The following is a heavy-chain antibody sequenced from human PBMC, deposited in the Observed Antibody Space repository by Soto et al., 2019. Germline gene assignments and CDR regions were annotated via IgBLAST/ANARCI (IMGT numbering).Heavy chain of an antibody. CDR1: GFTFSSYW. Sequence: EVQLVESGGGLVQPGGSLRLSCAASGFTFSSYWMSWVRQAPGKGLEWVANIKQDGSEKYYVDSVKGRFTISRDNAKNFMLLQINRRGAGGTAVYYCARDFFYCCGCSCYKGFDPWGQGTLVTVSS. CDR3: ARDFFYCCGCSCYKGFDP. D-gene: IGHD2-15*01. J-gene: IGHJ5*02. V-gene: IGHV3-7*01. CDR2: IKQDGSEK.